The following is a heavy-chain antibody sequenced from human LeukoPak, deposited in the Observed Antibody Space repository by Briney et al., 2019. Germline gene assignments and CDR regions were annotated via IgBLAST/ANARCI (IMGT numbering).Heavy chain of an antibody. CDR1: GFTFSSYA. Sequence: GGSLRLSCAASGFTFSSYAMSWVRQAPGKGLEWVSAISGSGGSTYYADSVKGRFTISRDNSKNTLYLQMNSLRAEDTAVYYCAKYYYDSSGAYYFDCWGQGALVTVSS. J-gene: IGHJ4*02. V-gene: IGHV3-23*01. D-gene: IGHD3-22*01. CDR3: AKYYYDSSGAYYFDC. CDR2: ISGSGGST.